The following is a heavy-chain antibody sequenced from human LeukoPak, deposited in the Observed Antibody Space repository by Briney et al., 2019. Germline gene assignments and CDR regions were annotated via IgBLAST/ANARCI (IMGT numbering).Heavy chain of an antibody. CDR1: GFTFSDYY. CDR2: ISDSGSYT. D-gene: IGHD4-23*01. CDR3: ARTVGRGPGGHFDY. J-gene: IGHJ4*02. Sequence: PGVSLRLSCAASGFTFSDYYMAWIREARGKGLERVAYISDSGSYTNYADSVRGRFTISRDNAKKSLFLQMIDLRPEDAAVYYCARTVGRGPGGHFDYWGQGALVTVSS. V-gene: IGHV3-11*03.